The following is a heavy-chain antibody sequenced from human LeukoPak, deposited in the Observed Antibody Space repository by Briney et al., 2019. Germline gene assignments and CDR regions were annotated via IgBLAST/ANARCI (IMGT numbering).Heavy chain of an antibody. CDR2: MNPNRGNT. Sequence: ASVKVSCKASGYTFTSYDINWVRQATGQGLEWMGWMNPNRGNTGYAQKFQGRVTITRNTSISTAYMELSSLRSEDTAVYYCARGGEMATKVLYYYYYYMDVRRKGTTLTVSS. V-gene: IGHV1-8*03. CDR1: GYTFTSYD. CDR3: ARGGEMATKVLYYYYYYMDV. D-gene: IGHD5-24*01. J-gene: IGHJ6*03.